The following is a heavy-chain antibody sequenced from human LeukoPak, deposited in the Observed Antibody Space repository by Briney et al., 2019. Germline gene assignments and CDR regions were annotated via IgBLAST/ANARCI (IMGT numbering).Heavy chain of an antibody. V-gene: IGHV4-59*01. J-gene: IGHJ3*02. CDR2: IYNSGST. CDR3: ARDLVTVTKGFDI. Sequence: PSETLCLTCAVSGCSISSYYWRWIRQPPGKGLEWVGDIYNSGSTTYNPSLKSPVPISIDTSKNQFSMNLSSVTAADTAVYYCARDLVTVTKGFDIWGQGTMVSVSS. D-gene: IGHD4-17*01. CDR1: GCSISSYY.